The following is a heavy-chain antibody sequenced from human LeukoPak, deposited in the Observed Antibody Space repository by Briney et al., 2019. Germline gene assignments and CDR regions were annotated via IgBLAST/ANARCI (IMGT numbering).Heavy chain of an antibody. D-gene: IGHD2/OR15-2a*01. V-gene: IGHV3-11*04. J-gene: IGHJ4*02. CDR2: ISYTGNTI. CDR1: GFTFSDDY. Sequence: EGSLRLSCAASGFTFSDDYMSWIRQAPGKGLEWISYISYTGNTIYYADSVKGRFTISRDNAKKSLFLQMDSLRAEDTALYFCAKDADFVKYWGQGTLVTVSS. CDR3: AKDADFVKY.